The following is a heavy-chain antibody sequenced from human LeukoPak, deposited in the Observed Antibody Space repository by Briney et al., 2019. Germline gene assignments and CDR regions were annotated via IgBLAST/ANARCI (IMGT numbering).Heavy chain of an antibody. J-gene: IGHJ4*02. CDR2: ISNDGSNK. V-gene: IGHV3-30*04. CDR3: ARDHYYSSGYLFDH. D-gene: IGHD3-22*01. Sequence: PGRSLRLSCAASGFTFSSHAMHWVRQAPGKGLDWVALISNDGSNKYYADSVKGRFTISRDNSKSTLYLQMNSLRVEDTAVYYCARDHYYSSGYLFDHWGQGTLVSVSA. CDR1: GFTFSSHA.